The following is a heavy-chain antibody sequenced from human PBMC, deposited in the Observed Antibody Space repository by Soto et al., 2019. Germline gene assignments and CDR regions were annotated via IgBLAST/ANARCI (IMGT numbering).Heavy chain of an antibody. V-gene: IGHV3-30-3*01. CDR3: ARVSIAVAGIAYYFDY. D-gene: IGHD6-19*01. CDR2: ISHDGSNK. CDR1: GFSFSSCA. Sequence: QVQLVESGGGVVQPGRSLRLSCAASGFSFSSCAMHWVRQAPGKGLEWVAVISHDGSNKYYADSVKGRFTISRDNSINTVSLQMNSLSAEDTAVYYCARVSIAVAGIAYYFDYWGQGTLVTVSS. J-gene: IGHJ4*02.